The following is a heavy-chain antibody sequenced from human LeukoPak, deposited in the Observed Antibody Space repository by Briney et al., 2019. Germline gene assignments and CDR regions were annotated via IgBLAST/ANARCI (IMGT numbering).Heavy chain of an antibody. Sequence: GGSLRLSCAASGFTFSNAWMNWVRQAPGKGLEWVSAISGSGGSTYYADSVEGRFTISRDNSKNTLYLQMNSLRAEDTAVYYCAKDQVVVVVAAFDYWGQGTLVTVSS. CDR3: AKDQVVVVVAAFDY. V-gene: IGHV3-23*01. CDR2: ISGSGGST. D-gene: IGHD2-15*01. CDR1: GFTFSNAW. J-gene: IGHJ4*02.